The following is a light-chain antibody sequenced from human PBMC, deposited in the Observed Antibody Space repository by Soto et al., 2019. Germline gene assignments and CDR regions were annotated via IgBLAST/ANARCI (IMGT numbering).Light chain of an antibody. CDR2: SAS. J-gene: IGKJ1*01. CDR3: QQYKNWPPWT. CDR1: QRVSTN. Sequence: ETVMTQSPATLSLSPGERATLSCRASQRVSTNLVWYQQRPGQAPRLLIYSASIRATGIPARFSGSGSETEFTLTISSLQSEDSALYYCQQYKNWPPWTFGQGTKVEV. V-gene: IGKV3-15*01.